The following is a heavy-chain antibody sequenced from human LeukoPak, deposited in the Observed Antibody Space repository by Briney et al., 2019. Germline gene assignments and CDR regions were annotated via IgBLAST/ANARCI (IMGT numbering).Heavy chain of an antibody. CDR1: GFTFDDYA. CDR2: IRWNSGSI. D-gene: IGHD3-22*01. J-gene: IGHJ4*02. Sequence: GGSLRLSCAASGFTFDDYAMHWVRQAPGKGLEWVSGIRWNSGSIGYADSVKGRFTISRDNAKDPLYLQMNSLRAEDTALYYCAKGVYYDTSYYFDYWGQGTLVTVSP. V-gene: IGHV3-9*01. CDR3: AKGVYYDTSYYFDY.